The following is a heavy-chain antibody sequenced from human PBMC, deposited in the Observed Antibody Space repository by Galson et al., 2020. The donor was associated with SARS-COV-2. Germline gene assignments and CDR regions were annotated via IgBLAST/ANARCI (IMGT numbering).Heavy chain of an antibody. D-gene: IGHD1-1*01. J-gene: IGHJ6*02. CDR1: GGTISTYA. Sequence: SVKVSCKASGGTISTYAIIWVRQAPGQGLEWMGGIIPIFHTANYAQKFQGRVTITADESTSTTYMELSSLRSEDTAVYYCARDRPGTTNGYYYYDMDVWGQGTTVTVS. V-gene: IGHV1-69*13. CDR2: IIPIFHTA. CDR3: ARDRPGTTNGYYYYDMDV.